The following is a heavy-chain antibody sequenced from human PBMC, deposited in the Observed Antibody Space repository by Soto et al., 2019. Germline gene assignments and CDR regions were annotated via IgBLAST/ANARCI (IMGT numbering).Heavy chain of an antibody. CDR3: ARDHRSGWYNWFDP. CDR2: ISAYNGNT. V-gene: IGHV1-18*01. Sequence: ASVKVSCKASGYTSTSYGISWVRQAPGQGLEWMGWISAYNGNTNYAQKLQGRVTMTTDTSTSTAYMELRSLRSDDTAVYYCARDHRSGWYNWFDPWGQGTLVTVSS. J-gene: IGHJ5*02. CDR1: GYTSTSYG. D-gene: IGHD6-19*01.